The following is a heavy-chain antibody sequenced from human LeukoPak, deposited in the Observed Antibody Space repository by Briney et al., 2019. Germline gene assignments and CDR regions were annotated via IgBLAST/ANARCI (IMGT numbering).Heavy chain of an antibody. CDR3: ARVRKDTPMVFDY. D-gene: IGHD5-18*01. V-gene: IGHV1-69*06. Sequence: SVKVSCKASGGTFSSYAISWVRQAPGQGLEWMGGIIPIFGTANYAQKFQGRVTITADKSTSTAYMELSSLRSEDTAVYYCARVRKDTPMVFDYWGQGTLVTVSS. CDR1: GGTFSSYA. CDR2: IIPIFGTA. J-gene: IGHJ4*02.